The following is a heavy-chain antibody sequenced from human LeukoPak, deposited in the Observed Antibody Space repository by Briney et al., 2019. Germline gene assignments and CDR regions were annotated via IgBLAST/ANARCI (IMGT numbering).Heavy chain of an antibody. J-gene: IGHJ4*02. CDR3: AKEADFWSGYPADY. CDR1: GFTFSSYG. Sequence: GGFLTLSCAASGFTFSSYGMSWVRQAPGKGLEWVSAISGSGGSTYYADFVEGRFTISRDNSKNTLFLQMNSLRAEDTAIYYCAKEADFWSGYPADYWGQGTLVTVS. CDR2: ISGSGGST. V-gene: IGHV3-23*01. D-gene: IGHD3-3*01.